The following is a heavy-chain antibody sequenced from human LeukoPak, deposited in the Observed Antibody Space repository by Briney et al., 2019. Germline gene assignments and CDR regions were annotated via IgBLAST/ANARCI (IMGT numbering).Heavy chain of an antibody. Sequence: SVKVSCKASGGTFSSYAISWVRQAPGQGLEWMGGIIPIFGTANYAQKFQGRVTITADKSTSTAYMELSSLRSEDTAVYYRARDGPGQGAFDIWGQGTMVTVSS. J-gene: IGHJ3*02. CDR3: ARDGPGQGAFDI. CDR2: IIPIFGTA. CDR1: GGTFSSYA. V-gene: IGHV1-69*06. D-gene: IGHD1-14*01.